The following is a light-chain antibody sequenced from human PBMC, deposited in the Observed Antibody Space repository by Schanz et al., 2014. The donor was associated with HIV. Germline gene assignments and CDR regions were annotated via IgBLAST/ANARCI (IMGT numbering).Light chain of an antibody. CDR1: SSDVGAYNY. Sequence: QSALTQPASVSGSPGQSVTISCTGTSSDVGAYNYVSWYQQHPGKAPKLMIYEVTKRPSGVPDRFSGSKSGNTASLTVSGLQAEDEADYYCAAWDVNLNGPVFGGGTKLTVL. J-gene: IGLJ2*01. CDR3: AAWDVNLNGPV. V-gene: IGLV2-8*01. CDR2: EVT.